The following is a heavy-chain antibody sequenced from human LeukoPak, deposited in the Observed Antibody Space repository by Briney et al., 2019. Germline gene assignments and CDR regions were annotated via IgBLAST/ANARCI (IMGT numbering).Heavy chain of an antibody. CDR1: GGSFSGYY. D-gene: IGHD2-2*01. CDR2: INHSGST. V-gene: IGHV4-34*01. J-gene: IGHJ6*02. Sequence: SETLSLTCAVYGGSFSGYYWSWIRQPPGKGLEWIGEINHSGSTNYNPSLKSRVTISVDTSKNQFSLKLSSVTAADTAVYYCARGDCSSTSCYFGYYYYGMDVWGQGTTVTVSS. CDR3: ARGDCSSTSCYFGYYYYGMDV.